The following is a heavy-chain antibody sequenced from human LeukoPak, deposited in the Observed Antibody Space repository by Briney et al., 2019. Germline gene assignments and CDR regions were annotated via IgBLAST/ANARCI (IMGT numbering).Heavy chain of an antibody. CDR3: AKDLMMENTVDY. J-gene: IGHJ4*02. V-gene: IGHV3-23*01. CDR1: GFTFDDYA. D-gene: IGHD1/OR15-1a*01. Sequence: GSLRLSCAASGFTFDDYAMHWVRQAPGKGLEWVSAISGSGGSTYYADSVKGRFTISRDNSKNTLYLQMNSLRAEDTAVYYCAKDLMMENTVDYWGQGTLVTVSS. CDR2: ISGSGGST.